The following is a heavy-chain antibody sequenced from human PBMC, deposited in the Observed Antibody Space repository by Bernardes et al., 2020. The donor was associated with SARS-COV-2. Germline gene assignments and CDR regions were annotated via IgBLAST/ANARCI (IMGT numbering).Heavy chain of an antibody. CDR1: GYSFTDYY. D-gene: IGHD6-19*01. J-gene: IGHJ5*02. CDR2: IIPNSGGT. V-gene: IGHV1-2*02. CDR3: ARGAPSGWYFGWFDP. Sequence: ASVKVSCKASGYSFTDYYMHWVRQAPGQGLEWMGWIIPNSGGTNYAQNFRGRVTMTRNTSISTAYMELSSLRSEDTAVYYCARGAPSGWYFGWFDPWGQGTLVTVSS.